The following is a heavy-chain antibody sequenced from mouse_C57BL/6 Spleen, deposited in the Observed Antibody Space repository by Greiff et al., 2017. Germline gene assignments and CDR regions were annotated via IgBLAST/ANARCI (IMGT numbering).Heavy chain of an antibody. CDR2: IYPGSGNT. CDR3: ARGDDYDWCAY. CDR1: GYTFTDYY. J-gene: IGHJ3*01. D-gene: IGHD2-4*01. V-gene: IGHV1-76*01. Sequence: QVQLKQSGAELVRPGASVKLSCKASGYTFTDYYINWVKQRPGQGLEWIARIYPGSGNTYYNEKFKGKATLTAEKSSSTAYMQLSSLTSEDSAVYFCARGDDYDWCAYWGQGTLVTVSA.